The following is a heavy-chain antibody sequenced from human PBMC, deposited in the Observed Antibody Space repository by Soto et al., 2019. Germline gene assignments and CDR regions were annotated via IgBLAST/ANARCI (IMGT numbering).Heavy chain of an antibody. CDR2: IYYSGST. CDR1: GGSISSSSYY. J-gene: IGHJ6*02. V-gene: IGHV4-39*01. D-gene: IGHD6-13*01. Sequence: SETLSLTCTVSGGSISSSSYYWGWIRQPPGKGLEWIGSIYYSGSTYYNPSLKSRVTISVDTSKNQFSLKLSSVTAADTAVYYCARQGIAAAGSPRYYYGMDVWGQGTTVTVSS. CDR3: ARQGIAAAGSPRYYYGMDV.